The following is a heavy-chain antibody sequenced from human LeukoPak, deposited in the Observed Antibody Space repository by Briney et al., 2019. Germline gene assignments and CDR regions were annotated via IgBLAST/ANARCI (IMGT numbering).Heavy chain of an antibody. J-gene: IGHJ4*02. CDR2: INQSGST. Sequence: ASETLSLTCAVYGGSFSGYYWSWIRQPPGKGLEWIGEINQSGSTNYNPSLKSRVTISVDTSKNQFSLKLSSVTAADTAVYYCASYMVRGVIISDYWGQGTLVTVSS. D-gene: IGHD3-10*01. V-gene: IGHV4-34*01. CDR3: ASYMVRGVIISDY. CDR1: GGSFSGYY.